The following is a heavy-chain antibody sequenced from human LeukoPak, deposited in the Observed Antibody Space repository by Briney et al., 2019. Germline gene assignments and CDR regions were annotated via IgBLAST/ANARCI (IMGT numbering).Heavy chain of an antibody. CDR2: INTDGTGA. Sequence: GGSLRLSCAASGFTFSRYWMHWVRQTPGKGLVWVSRINTDGTGASYADSVKGRFTISRDNAKNTLYLQMNSLRAEDTAVYYCARGLDGDYFWGQGTLVTVSP. V-gene: IGHV3-74*01. CDR3: ARGLDGDYF. CDR1: GFTFSRYW. D-gene: IGHD4-17*01. J-gene: IGHJ4*02.